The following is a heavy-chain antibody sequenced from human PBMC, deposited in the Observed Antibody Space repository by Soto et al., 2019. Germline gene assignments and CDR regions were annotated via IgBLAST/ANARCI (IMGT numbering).Heavy chain of an antibody. D-gene: IGHD2-15*01. J-gene: IGHJ4*02. CDR1: GFTFSSYA. CDR3: AKDRRYCSGGSCYSGSLDY. V-gene: IGHV3-23*01. CDR2: ISGSGGST. Sequence: GGSLRLSCAASGFTFSSYAMSWVRQAPGKGLEWVSAISGSGGSTYYADSVKGRFTISRDNSKNTLYLQMNSLRAEDTAVYYCAKDRRYCSGGSCYSGSLDYWGQGTLVTVSS.